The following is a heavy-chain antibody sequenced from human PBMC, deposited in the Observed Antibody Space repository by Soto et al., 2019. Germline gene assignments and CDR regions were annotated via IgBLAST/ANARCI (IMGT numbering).Heavy chain of an antibody. V-gene: IGHV1-3*01. CDR3: ARGRRYYGSGSYWYFDL. Sequence: ASVKVSCKASGYTFTSYAMHWVRQAPGQRLEWMGWINAGNGNTKYSQKFQGRVTITRDTSASTAYMELSSLRSEDTAVYYCARGRRYYGSGSYWYFDLWGRGTLVTVS. CDR2: INAGNGNT. CDR1: GYTFTSYA. J-gene: IGHJ2*01. D-gene: IGHD3-10*01.